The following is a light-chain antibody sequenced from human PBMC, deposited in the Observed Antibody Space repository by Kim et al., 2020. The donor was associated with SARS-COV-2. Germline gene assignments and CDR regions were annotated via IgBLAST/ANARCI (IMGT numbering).Light chain of an antibody. V-gene: IGKV3-20*01. J-gene: IGKJ2*03. CDR3: QQYDTSAKYS. CDR1: QSVMSNF. Sequence: SPGERASPSYMASQSVMSNFLAWYQQKPGQAPRFLIYGVSTRATGIPDRFSGSVSGTDFTLTIGRLEPEDFAMYYCQQYDTSAKYSFGHGTKL. CDR2: GVS.